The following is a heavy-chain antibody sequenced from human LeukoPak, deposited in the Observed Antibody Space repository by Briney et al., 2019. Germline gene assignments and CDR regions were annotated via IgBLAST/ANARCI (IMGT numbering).Heavy chain of an antibody. J-gene: IGHJ4*02. CDR3: ATDGGYDDSSGYYCFDY. Sequence: SVKVSCKASGGTFSSYAISWVRQAPGQGLEWMGRIIPIFGIANYAQKFQGRVTITADKSTSTAYMELSSLRSEDTAVYYCATDGGYDDSSGYYCFDYWGQGTLVTVSS. CDR1: GGTFSSYA. V-gene: IGHV1-69*04. D-gene: IGHD3-22*01. CDR2: IIPIFGIA.